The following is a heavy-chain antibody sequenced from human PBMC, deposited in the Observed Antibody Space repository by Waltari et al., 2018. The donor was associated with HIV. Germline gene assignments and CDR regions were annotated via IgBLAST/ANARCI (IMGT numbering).Heavy chain of an antibody. CDR1: GGTFSSYA. V-gene: IGHV1-69*01. J-gene: IGHJ3*02. CDR2: IIPILGTA. D-gene: IGHD3-10*01. CDR3: ARDGYTMGGVGAAFDI. Sequence: QVQLVQSGAEVKKPGSSVKVSCKASGGTFSSYAISWVRQAPGQGVEWMGGIIPILGTANYAQKFQGRVTITADESTSTAYRELSSLRSEDTAVYYCARDGYTMGGVGAAFDIWGQGTMVTVSS.